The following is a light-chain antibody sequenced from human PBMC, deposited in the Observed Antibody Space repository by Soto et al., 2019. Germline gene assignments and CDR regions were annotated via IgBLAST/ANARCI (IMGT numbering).Light chain of an antibody. Sequence: EIVMTQSPATLSVSPGERATLSCRARQSVSSNLAWYQQKPGQAPRLLIYGESTRATGIPARFSGSGSGTEFTLTISSLQSEDFAVYYCQKYNNWPPWTFGQGTKVEIK. CDR2: GES. CDR1: QSVSSN. CDR3: QKYNNWPPWT. J-gene: IGKJ1*01. V-gene: IGKV3-15*01.